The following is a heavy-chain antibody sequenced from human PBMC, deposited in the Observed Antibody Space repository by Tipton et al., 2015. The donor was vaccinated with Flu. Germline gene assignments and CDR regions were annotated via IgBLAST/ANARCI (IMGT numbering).Heavy chain of an antibody. V-gene: IGHV4-59*01. CDR1: GGSISGYY. Sequence: TLSLTCTVSGGSISGYYWSWIRQPPGKRLEWMGHIHDSGSSNYSPSLKSRVTMSVDSPKNQFSLRLTSVTAADTDVYYCAGSGDFHLNWFGPWCQGTLVTVSS. CDR3: AGSGDFHLNWFGP. J-gene: IGHJ5*02. CDR2: IHDSGSS. D-gene: IGHD1-26*01.